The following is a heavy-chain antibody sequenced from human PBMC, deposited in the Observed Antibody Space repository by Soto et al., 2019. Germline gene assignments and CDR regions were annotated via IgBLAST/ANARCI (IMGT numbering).Heavy chain of an antibody. Sequence: EVQLVESGGGLVQPGGSLRLSCAASGFTFSSYSVNWVRQAPGKGLEWVSYISSSSSYTNYADSVKGRFTISRDNAKNSLYLQMNSLRAEDTAVYYCARHRGGYYDSSGYYYDYWGQGTLVTVSS. CDR2: ISSSSSYT. V-gene: IGHV3-48*04. CDR1: GFTFSSYS. D-gene: IGHD3-22*01. CDR3: ARHRGGYYDSSGYYYDY. J-gene: IGHJ4*02.